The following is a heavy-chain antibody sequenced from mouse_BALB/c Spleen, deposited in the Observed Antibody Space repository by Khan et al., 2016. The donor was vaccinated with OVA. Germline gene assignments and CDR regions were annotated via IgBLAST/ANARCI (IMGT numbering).Heavy chain of an antibody. J-gene: IGHJ3*01. Sequence: VQLQESGAELARPGASVKMSCKASGYTFTSYTIHWIKQRPGQGLEWIGYINPSSGYTNYNQKFKDKATLTADKSSTTAYMQLSRLTSDDSAVYYCARDGAYYRNDGWFAYWGQGTLVTVSA. D-gene: IGHD2-14*01. CDR3: ARDGAYYRNDGWFAY. CDR2: INPSSGYT. V-gene: IGHV1-4*01. CDR1: GYTFTSYT.